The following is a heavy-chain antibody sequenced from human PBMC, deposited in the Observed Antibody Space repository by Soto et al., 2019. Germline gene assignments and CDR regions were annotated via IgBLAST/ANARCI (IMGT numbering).Heavy chain of an antibody. CDR2: IIPIFGTA. CDR3: ARGNCSSTSCWGSYYGMEV. D-gene: IGHD2-2*01. J-gene: IGHJ6*02. V-gene: IGHV1-69*13. Sequence: SVKVSCKASGGTFSSYAISWVRQAPGQGLEWMGGIIPIFGTANYAQKFQGRVTITADESTSTAYMELSSLRSEDTAVYYCARGNCSSTSCWGSYYGMEVWGQGTTVTVSS. CDR1: GGTFSSYA.